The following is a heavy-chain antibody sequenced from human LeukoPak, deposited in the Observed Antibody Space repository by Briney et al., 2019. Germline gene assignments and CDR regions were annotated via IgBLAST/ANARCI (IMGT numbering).Heavy chain of an antibody. V-gene: IGHV1-18*01. CDR2: VNTNNGDT. D-gene: IGHD6-25*01. CDR1: DYTFTCYG. J-gene: IGHJ4*02. CDR3: VRLRAAPAFFDH. Sequence: ASVKVSCKASDYTFTCYGIAWVRQAPGQGLEWVGWVNTNNGDTNYARKIQGRVTMTTDTSTTTAYMELRNLRSDDTAVYFCVRLRAAPAFFDHWGQGTLVTVSS.